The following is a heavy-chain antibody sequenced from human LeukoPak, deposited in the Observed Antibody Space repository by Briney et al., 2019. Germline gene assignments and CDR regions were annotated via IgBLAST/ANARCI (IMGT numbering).Heavy chain of an antibody. D-gene: IGHD1-26*01. CDR3: ARQNSGSYDEAFDI. V-gene: IGHV7-4-1*02. CDR1: GYTFTGYY. CDR2: INTNTGNP. J-gene: IGHJ3*02. Sequence: ASVKVSCKASGYTFTGYYMHWVRQAPGQGLEWMGWINTNTGNPTYAQGFTGRFVFSLDTSVSTAYLQISSLKAEDTAVYYCARQNSGSYDEAFDIWGQGTMVTVSS.